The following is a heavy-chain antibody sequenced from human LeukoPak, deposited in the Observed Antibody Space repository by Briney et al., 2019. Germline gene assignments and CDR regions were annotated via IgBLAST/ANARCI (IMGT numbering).Heavy chain of an antibody. CDR3: TRSSSGWYSGY. D-gene: IGHD6-19*01. J-gene: IGHJ4*02. CDR2: IRSKAYGGTT. V-gene: IGHV3-49*04. Sequence: GESLKISCTASGFTFGDYGMSWVRQAPGKGLEWVGFIRSKAYGGTTEYAASVKGRFIISRDDFKSIAYLQMNSLKTEDTAVYYCTRSSSGWYSGYWGQGTLVTVSS. CDR1: GFTFGDYG.